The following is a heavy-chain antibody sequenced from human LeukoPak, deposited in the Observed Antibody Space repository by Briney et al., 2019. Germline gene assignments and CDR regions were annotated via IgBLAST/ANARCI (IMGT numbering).Heavy chain of an antibody. CDR3: ARGIAVAGTSWFDP. D-gene: IGHD6-19*01. CDR2: IYTSGST. J-gene: IGHJ5*02. CDR1: GGSVSSGSYY. Sequence: SETLSLTCTVSGGSVSSGSYYWSWIRQPAGKGLEWIGRIYTSGSTNYNPSLKSRVTMSVDTSKNQFSLKLSSVTAADTAVYYCARGIAVAGTSWFDPWGQGTLVTVSS. V-gene: IGHV4-61*02.